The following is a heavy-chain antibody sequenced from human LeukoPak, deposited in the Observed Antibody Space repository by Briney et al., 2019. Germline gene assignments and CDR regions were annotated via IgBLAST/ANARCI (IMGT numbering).Heavy chain of an antibody. CDR3: ARDQTPYDILTGTFDY. V-gene: IGHV3-30*02. CDR2: IRFDGRNK. CDR1: GFTFSNYG. D-gene: IGHD3-9*01. Sequence: PGGSLRLSCAASGFTFSNYGIHWVRQAPGKGLEWVAFIRFDGRNKYYADSVKGRFTISRDNSKNTLYLQMNSLRAEDTAVYYCARDQTPYDILTGTFDYWGQGTLVTVSS. J-gene: IGHJ4*02.